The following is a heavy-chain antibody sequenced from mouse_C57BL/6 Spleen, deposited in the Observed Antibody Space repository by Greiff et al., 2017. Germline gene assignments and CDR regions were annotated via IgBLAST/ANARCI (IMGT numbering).Heavy chain of an antibody. CDR3: TPFTTVVATGHYYAMDY. J-gene: IGHJ4*01. CDR1: GFNIKDYY. CDR2: IDPEDGDT. V-gene: IGHV14-1*01. D-gene: IGHD1-1*01. Sequence: EVQLQESGAELVRPGASVKLSCTASGFNIKDYYMHWVKQRPEQGLEWIGRIDPEDGDTEYAPKFQGKATMTADTSSNTAYLQLSSLTSEDTAVYYCTPFTTVVATGHYYAMDYWGQGTSVTVSS.